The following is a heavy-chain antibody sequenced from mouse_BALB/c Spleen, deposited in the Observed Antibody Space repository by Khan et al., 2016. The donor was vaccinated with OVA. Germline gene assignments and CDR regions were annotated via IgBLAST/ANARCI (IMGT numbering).Heavy chain of an antibody. Sequence: QLEESGPGLVKPSQSLSLTCTVTGYSITSDYAWNWIRQFPGNKLEWMGYISYSGNTKYNPSLKSRISITRDTSKNQFFLQLNSVTIEDTATYYCARIYGGDFDYWGQAPLSQSPQ. J-gene: IGHJ2*01. CDR2: ISYSGNT. CDR3: ARIYGGDFDY. D-gene: IGHD1-1*01. V-gene: IGHV3-2*02. CDR1: GYSITSDYA.